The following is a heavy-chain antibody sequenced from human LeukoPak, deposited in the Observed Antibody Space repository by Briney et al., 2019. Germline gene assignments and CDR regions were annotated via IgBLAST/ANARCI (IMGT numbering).Heavy chain of an antibody. CDR2: IKQDSSQK. V-gene: IGHV3-7*01. D-gene: IGHD3-10*01. CDR3: AREFGPDY. Sequence: GGSLRLSCAASGFTFSNYWMNWVRQAPGKGLEWVANIKQDSSQKWYVDSVKGRFTISRDNAKNSLYLEMNGLRVEDTAVYYCAREFGPDYWGQGTLVAVSS. J-gene: IGHJ4*02. CDR1: GFTFSNYW.